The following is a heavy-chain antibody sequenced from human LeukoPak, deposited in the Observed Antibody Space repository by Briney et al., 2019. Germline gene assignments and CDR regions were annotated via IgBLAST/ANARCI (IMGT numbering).Heavy chain of an antibody. CDR1: GFTFSSYW. D-gene: IGHD6-13*01. V-gene: IGHV3-7*01. CDR2: IKQDGSEK. Sequence: GGSLRLSCAASGFTFSSYWMSWVRRAPGKGLEWVANIKQDGSEKYYVDSVKGRFTISRDNAKNSLYLQMSSLRAEDTAVYYCARDSSSWLIYFDYWGQGTLVTVSS. J-gene: IGHJ4*02. CDR3: ARDSSSWLIYFDY.